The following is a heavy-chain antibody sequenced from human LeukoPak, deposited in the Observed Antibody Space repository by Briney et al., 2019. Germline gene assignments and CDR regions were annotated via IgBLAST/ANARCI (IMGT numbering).Heavy chain of an antibody. CDR1: GFIFKSYS. V-gene: IGHV3-30*03. J-gene: IGHJ4*02. CDR2: IAYDGTNK. D-gene: IGHD1-14*01. CDR3: ARARIDY. Sequence: PGGSLRLSCSASGFIFKSYSLHWVRQAPGKGLEWVASIAYDGTNKYGDSVKGRFTISRDNAKNSLHLLMNSLIAEDTAMYYCARARIDYWGQGTLVTVSS.